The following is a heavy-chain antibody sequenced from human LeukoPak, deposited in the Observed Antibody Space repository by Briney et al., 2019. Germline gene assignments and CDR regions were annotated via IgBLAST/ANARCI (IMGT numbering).Heavy chain of an antibody. CDR1: GYTFTSYY. D-gene: IGHD3-22*01. J-gene: IGHJ4*02. Sequence: GASVKVSFKASGYTFTSYYMHWVRQAPGQGLEWMGIINPSGGSTSYAQKFQGRVTMTRDTSTCTVYMELSSLRSEDTAVYYCARDKTPTYYYDSSGYLFDYWGQGTLVTVSS. CDR2: INPSGGST. V-gene: IGHV1-46*01. CDR3: ARDKTPTYYYDSSGYLFDY.